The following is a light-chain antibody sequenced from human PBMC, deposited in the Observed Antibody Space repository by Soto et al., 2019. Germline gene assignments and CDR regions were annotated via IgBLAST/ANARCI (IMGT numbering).Light chain of an antibody. CDR2: GAS. J-gene: IGKJ2*01. CDR1: QSVSSDY. V-gene: IGKV3-20*01. Sequence: EIVLTQSPGTLSLSPGDRATLSCRASQSVSSDYLAWYQQQPGQAPRLLIYGASRGAAGIPDRFSGSGSGTDLTLTSSRLEPEDFAVYVCQQYGRSPMFTFGQGTKLE. CDR3: QQYGRSPMFT.